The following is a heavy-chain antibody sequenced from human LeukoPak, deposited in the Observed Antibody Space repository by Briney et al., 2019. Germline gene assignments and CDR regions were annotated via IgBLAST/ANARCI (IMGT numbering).Heavy chain of an antibody. CDR1: GFSLSTYW. J-gene: IGHJ3*02. D-gene: IGHD1-1*01. V-gene: IGHV3-74*01. CDR2: VSSDGTST. CDR3: AKATTGTRNAFDI. Sequence: GGSLRLSCAASGFSLSTYWMHWVRQAPGKGLVWVSRVSSDGTSTNYADSVKGRFTISRDSAKNTLYLQMNSLRAEDTAVYYCAKATTGTRNAFDIWGQGTMVTVSS.